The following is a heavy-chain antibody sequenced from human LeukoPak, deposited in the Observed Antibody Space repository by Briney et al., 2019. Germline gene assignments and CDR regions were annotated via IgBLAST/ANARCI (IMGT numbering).Heavy chain of an antibody. D-gene: IGHD3-16*02. CDR3: ARVLGDYVWGSYRYSWFDP. CDR1: GGSISSGGYY. Sequence: NPSQTLSLTCTVSGGSISSGGYYRSWIRQHPGKGLEWIGYIYYSGSTYYNPSLKSRVTISVDTSKNQFSLKLSSVTAADTAVYYCARVLGDYVWGSYRYSWFDPWGQGTLVTVSS. CDR2: IYYSGST. V-gene: IGHV4-31*03. J-gene: IGHJ5*02.